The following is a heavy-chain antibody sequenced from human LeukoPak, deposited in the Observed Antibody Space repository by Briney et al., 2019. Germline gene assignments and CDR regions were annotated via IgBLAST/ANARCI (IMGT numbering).Heavy chain of an antibody. Sequence: ASVKVSCKASGYTFNSYYMHWVRQAPGQGLEWMGIINPSGGSTSHAQKFQGRVTMTRDTSTSTVHMELSSLRSEDTAVYYCARAGDTAMVIEYWGQGTLVTISS. J-gene: IGHJ4*02. V-gene: IGHV1-46*02. CDR3: ARAGDTAMVIEY. D-gene: IGHD5-18*01. CDR1: GYTFNSYY. CDR2: INPSGGST.